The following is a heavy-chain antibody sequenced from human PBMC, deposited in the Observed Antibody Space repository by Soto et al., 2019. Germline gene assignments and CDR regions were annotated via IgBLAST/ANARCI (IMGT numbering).Heavy chain of an antibody. V-gene: IGHV5-51*01. CDR1: YSFTSYW. CDR3: ARQPRAYYYGMDV. Sequence: YSFTSYWIGWVRQMPGKGLEWMGIIYPGDSDTRYSPSFQGQVTISADKSISTAYLQWSSLKASDTAMYYCARQPRAYYYGMDVWGQGTTVTVSS. CDR2: IYPGDSDT. J-gene: IGHJ6*02.